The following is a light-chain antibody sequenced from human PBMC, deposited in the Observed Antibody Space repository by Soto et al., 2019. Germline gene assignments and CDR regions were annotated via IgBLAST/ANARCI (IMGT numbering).Light chain of an antibody. Sequence: DIVMTQSPLSLPVTPGEPASISCRSSQSLLHSNGYNYLDWYLQKPGQSPQLLIYLGSNRASGVPDRFSGSGSGTDFTLKISRVEAADVGVYYCMQALQTPPSTFGQGTKLEIK. J-gene: IGKJ2*02. CDR1: QSLLHSNGYNY. CDR2: LGS. CDR3: MQALQTPPST. V-gene: IGKV2-28*01.